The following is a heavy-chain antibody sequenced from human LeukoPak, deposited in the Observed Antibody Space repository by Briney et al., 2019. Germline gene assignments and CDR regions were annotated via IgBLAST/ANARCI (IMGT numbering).Heavy chain of an antibody. CDR3: ARWGRTTVTYGYYYYMDV. V-gene: IGHV3-48*01. CDR1: GFTFSSYS. D-gene: IGHD4-17*01. J-gene: IGHJ6*03. Sequence: PGGSLRLSCAASGFTFSSYSMNWVRQAPGKGLEWVSYISSSSSTIYYADSVKGRFTISRDNAKNSLYLQMNSLRAEDTAVYYCARWGRTTVTYGYYYYMDVWGKGTTVTVSS. CDR2: ISSSSSTI.